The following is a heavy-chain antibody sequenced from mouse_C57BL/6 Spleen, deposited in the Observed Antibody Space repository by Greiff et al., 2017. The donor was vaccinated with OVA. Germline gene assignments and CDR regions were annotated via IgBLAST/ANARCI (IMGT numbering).Heavy chain of an antibody. Sequence: VQLQQSGPELVKPGASVKISCKASGYAFSSSWMNWVKQRPGKGLEWIGRIYPGDGDTNYNGKFTGKATLTADKSSSTAYMQLSSLTSEDAAVYFCARGGGYPHYAMDYWGQGTSVTVSS. J-gene: IGHJ4*01. D-gene: IGHD2-2*01. CDR1: GYAFSSSW. CDR3: ARGGGYPHYAMDY. CDR2: IYPGDGDT. V-gene: IGHV1-82*01.